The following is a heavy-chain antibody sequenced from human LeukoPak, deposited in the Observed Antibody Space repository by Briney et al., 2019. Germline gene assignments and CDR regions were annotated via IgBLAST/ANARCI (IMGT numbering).Heavy chain of an antibody. Sequence: GGSLRLSCAASGFTFSSYGMHWVRQAPGKGLEWVTVISYDGSNKYYADSVKGRFTISRDNSKNTLYLQMNSLRAEDTAVYYCAKDWSSRRAESSGCIDYWGQGTLVTVSS. V-gene: IGHV3-30*18. CDR2: ISYDGSNK. D-gene: IGHD6-19*01. CDR1: GFTFSSYG. J-gene: IGHJ4*02. CDR3: AKDWSSRRAESSGCIDY.